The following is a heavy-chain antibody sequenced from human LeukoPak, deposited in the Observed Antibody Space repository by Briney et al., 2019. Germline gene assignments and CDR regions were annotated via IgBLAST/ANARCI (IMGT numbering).Heavy chain of an antibody. J-gene: IGHJ3*02. CDR1: GGSISTYS. V-gene: IGHV4-59*08. D-gene: IGHD6-19*01. CDR2: IYRSGII. Sequence: SETLSLTCTVSGGSISTYSWSWIRQPPGKGLEFIAYIYRSGIINYNPSLQSRVTMSVDTSENRFSLNLSSMTAADTAVYYCARRQTFADSTAWYDTFDIWAHGTMVTVSS. CDR3: ARRQTFADSTAWYDTFDI.